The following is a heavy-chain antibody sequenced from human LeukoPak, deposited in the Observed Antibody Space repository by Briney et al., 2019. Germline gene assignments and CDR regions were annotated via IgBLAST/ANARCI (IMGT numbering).Heavy chain of an antibody. Sequence: PGGSLRLSCAASGFTFSSYAMHWVRQAPGKGLEWVAVISYDGSNKYYADSVKGRFTISRDNSKNTLYLQMNSLRAEDTAVYYCASVIVVVTAIPNDAFDIWGQGTMVTVSS. V-gene: IGHV3-30*04. CDR2: ISYDGSNK. CDR1: GFTFSSYA. D-gene: IGHD2-21*02. J-gene: IGHJ3*02. CDR3: ASVIVVVTAIPNDAFDI.